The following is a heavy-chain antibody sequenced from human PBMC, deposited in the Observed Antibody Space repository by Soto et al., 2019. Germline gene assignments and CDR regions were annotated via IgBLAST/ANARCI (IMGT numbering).Heavy chain of an antibody. CDR3: ARVEGNPYGSGSYYNENWFDP. V-gene: IGHV1-69*02. Sequence: GASVKVSCKASGGTFSSYTISWVRQAPGQGLEWMGRIIPILGIANYAQKFQGRVTITADKSTSTAYMELSSLRSEDTAVYYCARVEGNPYGSGSYYNENWFDPWGQGTLVTVSS. CDR2: IIPILGIA. CDR1: GGTFSSYT. D-gene: IGHD3-10*01. J-gene: IGHJ5*02.